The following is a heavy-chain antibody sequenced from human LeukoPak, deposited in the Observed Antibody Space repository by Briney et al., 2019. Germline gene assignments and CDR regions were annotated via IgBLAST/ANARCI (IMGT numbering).Heavy chain of an antibody. J-gene: IGHJ6*03. V-gene: IGHV4-59*01. D-gene: IGHD2-15*01. Sequence: SETLSLTCTVYGGSISSYYWSLIRQPPGKGLEWIGYIYYSGSTNYNPSLKSRVTISVDTSKNQFSLKLSSVTAADTAVYYCARTTEGYCRGRSCYSYYYYMDVWGKGTTVTVSS. CDR3: ARTTEGYCRGRSCYSYYYYMDV. CDR2: IYYSGST. CDR1: GGSISSYY.